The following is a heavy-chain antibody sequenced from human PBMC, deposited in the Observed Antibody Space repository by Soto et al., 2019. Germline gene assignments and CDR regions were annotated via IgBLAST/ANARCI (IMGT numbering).Heavy chain of an antibody. Sequence: PGGSLRLSCAASGFAVSSNYMAWVRQAPGKGLEWVSVIHSGGDTHYADSVRGRFTISRDNSKNTLYLQMNSLRAEDTAEYYCARSRTGTTYGGMDVWGQGTTVTVSS. CDR3: ARSRTGTTYGGMDV. J-gene: IGHJ6*02. D-gene: IGHD1-7*01. CDR1: GFAVSSNY. V-gene: IGHV3-66*01. CDR2: IHSGGDT.